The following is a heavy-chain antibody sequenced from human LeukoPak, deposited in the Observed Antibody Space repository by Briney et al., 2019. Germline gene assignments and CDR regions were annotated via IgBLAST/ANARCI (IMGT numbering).Heavy chain of an antibody. D-gene: IGHD6-19*01. V-gene: IGHV1-18*01. Sequence: ASVKVSCKASGYTFTSYGISWVRQAPGQGLEWMGWISAYNGNTNYAQKLQGRVTMTTDTSTSTAYMELRSLRSDDTAVYYCARDTSSGWYQEYFQHWGQGTLVTVSS. CDR1: GYTFTSYG. J-gene: IGHJ1*01. CDR3: ARDTSSGWYQEYFQH. CDR2: ISAYNGNT.